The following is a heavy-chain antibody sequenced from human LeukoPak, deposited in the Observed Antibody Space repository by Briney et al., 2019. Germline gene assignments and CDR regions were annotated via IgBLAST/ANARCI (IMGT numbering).Heavy chain of an antibody. D-gene: IGHD1-26*01. J-gene: IGHJ4*02. CDR2: VDPEDSET. V-gene: IGHV1-69-2*01. CDR3: ATVLGATHFDY. Sequence: ASVKISCKVSGYTFTDYYMHWVQQAPGKGLEWMGLVDPEDSETIYAEKFQGRVTITADTSTDTAYMELSSLRSEDTAVYYCATVLGATHFDYWGQGTLVTVSS. CDR1: GYTFTDYY.